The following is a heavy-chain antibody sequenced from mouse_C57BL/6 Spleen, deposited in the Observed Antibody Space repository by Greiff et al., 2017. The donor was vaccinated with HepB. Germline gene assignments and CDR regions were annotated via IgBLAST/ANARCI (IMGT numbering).Heavy chain of an antibody. V-gene: IGHV2-5*01. D-gene: IGHD1-1*01. CDR1: GFSLTSYG. CDR3: AKKDYYGSSYGYYYAMDY. CDR2: IWRGGST. J-gene: IGHJ4*01. Sequence: QVQLQQSGPGLVQPSQSLSITCTVSGFSLTSYGVHWVRQSPGKGLEWLGVIWRGGSTDYNAAFMSRLSITKDNSKSQVFFKMNSLQADDTAIYYCAKKDYYGSSYGYYYAMDYWGQGTSVTVSS.